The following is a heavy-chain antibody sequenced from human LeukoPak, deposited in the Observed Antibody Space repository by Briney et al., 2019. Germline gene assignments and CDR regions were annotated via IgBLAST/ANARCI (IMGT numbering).Heavy chain of an antibody. D-gene: IGHD6-6*01. CDR3: ARVVLDHF. CDR2: ISSGSRRI. Sequence: PGGSLRLSCAASGLDFSKYTMSWVRQAPGKGLEWVSSISSGSRRIHYADSMRGRFTISRDNAKSSVYLQMHNLRVEDTATYFCARVVLDHFWGRGTLVTVSS. V-gene: IGHV3-21*06. CDR1: GLDFSKYT. J-gene: IGHJ4*02.